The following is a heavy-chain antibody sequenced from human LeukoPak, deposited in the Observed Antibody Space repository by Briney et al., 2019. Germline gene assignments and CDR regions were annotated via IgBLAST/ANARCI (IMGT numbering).Heavy chain of an antibody. V-gene: IGHV3-33*01. D-gene: IGHD6-19*01. J-gene: IGHJ4*02. Sequence: PGVSLRLSCAASGFTFRNYGMHWVRQAPAKALEGVAVIWRDGSIENYADSVKGRFTISRDNSKNTLYLQMNSLRVEETAVYYCAIWYSSGWSFDYWGPGTPVTVSS. CDR1: GFTFRNYG. CDR3: AIWYSSGWSFDY. CDR2: IWRDGSIE.